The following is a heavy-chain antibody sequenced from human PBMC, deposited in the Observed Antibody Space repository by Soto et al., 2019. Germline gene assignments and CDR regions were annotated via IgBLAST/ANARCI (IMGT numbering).Heavy chain of an antibody. J-gene: IGHJ4*02. CDR2: ISYDGSNK. D-gene: IGHD3-3*01. CDR1: GFTFSSYG. Sequence: GGSLRLSCAASGFTFSSYGMHWVRQAPGKGLEWVAVISYDGSNKYYADSVKGRFTISRDNSKNTLYLQMNSLRAEDTAVYYCAKGLRFLEWLLVLYYFDYWGQGTLVTVSS. CDR3: AKGLRFLEWLLVLYYFDY. V-gene: IGHV3-30*18.